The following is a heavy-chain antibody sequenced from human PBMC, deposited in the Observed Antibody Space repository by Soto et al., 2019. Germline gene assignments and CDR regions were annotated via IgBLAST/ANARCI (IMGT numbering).Heavy chain of an antibody. CDR2: IYWDDDK. CDR3: ARNMVASSSFDY. V-gene: IGHV2-5*02. Sequence: ITLKESGPTLVRRTQTLTLTCTFSGFSLSTSGVGVGWIRQPPGKALEWLALIYWDDDKRYRPSLKSRLTISKDTSKNQVVLRMTNMDPVDTATYYCARNMVASSSFDYWGQGTLVTVSS. J-gene: IGHJ4*02. CDR1: GFSLSTSGVG. D-gene: IGHD5-12*01.